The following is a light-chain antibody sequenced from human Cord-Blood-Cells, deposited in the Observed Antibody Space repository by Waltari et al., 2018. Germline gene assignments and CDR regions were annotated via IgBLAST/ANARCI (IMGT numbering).Light chain of an antibody. V-gene: IGKV1-27*01. J-gene: IGKJ1*01. CDR2: ASS. CDR3: HKNNSASLT. Sequence: DTQMTQSPSSLSASVGDRVSTTCRASQGISNYCAWDQQKPGKVPKLLIYASSTLQSIVPARFSDSLSSTENTLTTSSLQPEGVGNNYSHKNNSASLTFDQGTKVEIK. CDR1: QGISNY.